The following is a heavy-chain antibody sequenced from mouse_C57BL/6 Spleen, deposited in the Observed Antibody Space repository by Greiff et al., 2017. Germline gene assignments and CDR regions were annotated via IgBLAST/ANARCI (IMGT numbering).Heavy chain of an antibody. J-gene: IGHJ4*01. Sequence: VQLQQSGAELVKPGASVKLSCKASGYTFTSYWMHWVKQRPGQGLEWIGMIHPNSGSTNYNEKFKSKATLTVDKSSSTAYMQLSSLTSEDSAVYYCASSAGGAMDYWGQGASVTVSS. CDR3: ASSAGGAMDY. V-gene: IGHV1-64*01. D-gene: IGHD6-1*01. CDR2: IHPNSGST. CDR1: GYTFTSYW.